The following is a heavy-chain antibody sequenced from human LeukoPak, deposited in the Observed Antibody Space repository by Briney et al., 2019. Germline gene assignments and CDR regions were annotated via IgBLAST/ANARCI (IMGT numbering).Heavy chain of an antibody. J-gene: IGHJ6*02. CDR2: IYYSGST. D-gene: IGHD5-24*01. CDR3: ARDGYNVYYYGMDV. V-gene: IGHV4-59*01. Sequence: SETLSLTCTVSGGSISRYYWSWIRQPPGKGLEWIGYIYYSGSTNYNPSLKSRVTISIDTSKKQFSLKLSSVTAADTAVYYCARDGYNVYYYGMDVWGQGTTVTVSS. CDR1: GGSISRYY.